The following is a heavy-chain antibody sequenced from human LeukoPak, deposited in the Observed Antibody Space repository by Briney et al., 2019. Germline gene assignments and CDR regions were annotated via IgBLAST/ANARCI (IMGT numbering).Heavy chain of an antibody. J-gene: IGHJ4*02. D-gene: IGHD2-2*03. V-gene: IGHV3-33*06. CDR1: GFTFSSYG. CDR3: AKDLTWMLGRFDS. CDR2: IWFDGDNK. Sequence: GGSLRLSCAASGFTFSSYGMHWVRQAPGKGLEWVAVIWFDGDNKYYADSVKGRFTISRDNSKNTLYLQMNSPRAEYTAVHYCAKDLTWMLGRFDSGSQGTLVTVSS.